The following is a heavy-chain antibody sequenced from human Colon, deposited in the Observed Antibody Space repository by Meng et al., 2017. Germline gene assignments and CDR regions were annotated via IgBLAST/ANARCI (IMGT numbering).Heavy chain of an antibody. CDR2: TSHSGST. V-gene: IGHV4-4*02. CDR1: GGSISRSDW. J-gene: IGHJ4*02. Sequence: QGHLQEPGPGLVEPAVTLSLTCAGSGGSISRSDWWSWVRQPPGKGLEWIGETSHSGSTNYSPSLKSRVTISLDKSKNQLSLKLNSVTAADTAVHYCASSDYYRSDYWGQGTLVTVSS. D-gene: IGHD3-22*01. CDR3: ASSDYYRSDY.